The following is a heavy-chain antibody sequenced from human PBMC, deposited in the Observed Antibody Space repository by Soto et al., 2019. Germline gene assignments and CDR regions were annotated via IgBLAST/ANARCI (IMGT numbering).Heavy chain of an antibody. D-gene: IGHD3-22*01. Sequence: GGSLRLSCAASGFIFSSYSMSWVRQAPGKGLEWVSYISSSSSYIHYADSVKGRFAVSRDNAKNSLYLQMNSLRAEDTAVYYCTRDDYDSSGYRFDPWGQGTLVTVSS. V-gene: IGHV3-21*01. CDR2: ISSSSSYI. CDR1: GFIFSSYS. CDR3: TRDDYDSSGYRFDP. J-gene: IGHJ5*02.